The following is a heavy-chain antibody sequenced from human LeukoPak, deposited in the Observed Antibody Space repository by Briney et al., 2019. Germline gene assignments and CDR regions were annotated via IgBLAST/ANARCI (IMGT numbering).Heavy chain of an antibody. Sequence: ASVKVSCKASGYTFTSYYMHWVRQAPGQGLEWMGIINPSGGSTSYARKFQGRVTMTRDTSTSTVYMELSSLRSEDTAVYYCARDWAGRAYCGGDCYEVHDFDIWGQGTMVTVSS. CDR2: INPSGGST. D-gene: IGHD2-21*02. CDR1: GYTFTSYY. V-gene: IGHV1-46*01. J-gene: IGHJ3*02. CDR3: ARDWAGRAYCGGDCYEVHDFDI.